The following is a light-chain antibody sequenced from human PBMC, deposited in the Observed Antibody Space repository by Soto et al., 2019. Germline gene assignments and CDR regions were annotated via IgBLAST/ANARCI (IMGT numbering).Light chain of an antibody. V-gene: IGKV3-11*01. CDR2: DAS. J-gene: IGKJ1*01. Sequence: EIVLTQSPATLSLSPVERATLSCMASQSLSRYLAWYQQKPGQAPSLLIYDASNRATGIPARFSGSGSGTDFTLTISSLEPEDFAVYYCQQYNNWPPTFGQGTKVDIK. CDR1: QSLSRY. CDR3: QQYNNWPPT.